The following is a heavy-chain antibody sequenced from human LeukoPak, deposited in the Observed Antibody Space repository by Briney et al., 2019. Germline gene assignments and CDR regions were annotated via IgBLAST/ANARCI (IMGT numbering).Heavy chain of an antibody. D-gene: IGHD6-13*01. V-gene: IGHV4-59*01. CDR1: GGSSSSYS. CDR2: IFDTGSS. CDR3: ARGFSAAAQLDY. Sequence: SETLSLTCTVSGGSSSSYSWSWIRQPPGKGLEWIGNIFDTGSSNYNPSLKSRVTITVDTSKNQFSLKLTSVTAADTAVYFCARGFSAAAQLDYWGQGTLVTVSS. J-gene: IGHJ4*02.